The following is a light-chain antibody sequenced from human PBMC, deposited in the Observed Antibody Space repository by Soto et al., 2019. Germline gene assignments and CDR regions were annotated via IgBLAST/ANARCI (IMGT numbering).Light chain of an antibody. Sequence: EILMTQSRAALSVSPGYRATLSWLAGQGVTTNFSWYQQKSGQSPRLLIYDASIRATGVPARFSGTGYETDFTLNISGLQSEDSAVYLCQQSNNWPFSFGQGTRVEIK. CDR1: QGVTTN. CDR3: QQSNNWPFS. CDR2: DAS. J-gene: IGKJ5*01. V-gene: IGKV3-15*01.